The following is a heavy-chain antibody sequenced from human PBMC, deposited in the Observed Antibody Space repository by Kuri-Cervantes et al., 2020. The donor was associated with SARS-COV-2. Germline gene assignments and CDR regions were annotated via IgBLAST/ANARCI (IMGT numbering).Heavy chain of an antibody. J-gene: IGHJ3*02. D-gene: IGHD1-26*01. CDR3: AREGVDIVGAPHDAFDI. V-gene: IGHV3-7*01. CDR1: GYTFTNYG. CDR2: IKQDGSEK. Sequence: SCKASGYTFTNYGISWVRQAPGKGLEWVANIKQDGSEKYYVDSVKGRFTISRDNAKNSLYLQMNSLRAEDTAVYYCAREGVDIVGAPHDAFDIWGQGTMVTVSS.